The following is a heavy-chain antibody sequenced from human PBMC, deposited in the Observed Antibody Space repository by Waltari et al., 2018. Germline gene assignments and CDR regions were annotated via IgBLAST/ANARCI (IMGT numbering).Heavy chain of an antibody. CDR1: GFTFSSYA. Sequence: EVQLLESGGGLVQPGGSLSLSCAASGFTFSSYAMSWVRQAPGMGLEWVSAISGSGGSTYYADSVKGRFTISRDNSKNTLYLQMNSLRAEDTAVYYCAKDRIYYYGSGSYYSTFDYWGQGTLVTVSS. V-gene: IGHV3-23*01. CDR3: AKDRIYYYGSGSYYSTFDY. CDR2: ISGSGGST. J-gene: IGHJ4*02. D-gene: IGHD3-10*01.